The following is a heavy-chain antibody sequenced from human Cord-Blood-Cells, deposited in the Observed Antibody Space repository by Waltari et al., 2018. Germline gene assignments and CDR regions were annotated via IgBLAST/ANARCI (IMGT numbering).Heavy chain of an antibody. D-gene: IGHD3-3*01. CDR1: GGTFSSYA. Sequence: QVQLVQSGAEVKKPGSSVKVSCKASGGTFSSYAISWVRQAPGQWLEWMGGIIPICVTANYAQKVQGRVAINADESTSTAYMELSSLRSEDTAMYYCARLGTYYDFWSGYSRDYWGQGTLVTVSS. J-gene: IGHJ4*02. V-gene: IGHV1-69*01. CDR3: ARLGTYYDFWSGYSRDY. CDR2: IIPICVTA.